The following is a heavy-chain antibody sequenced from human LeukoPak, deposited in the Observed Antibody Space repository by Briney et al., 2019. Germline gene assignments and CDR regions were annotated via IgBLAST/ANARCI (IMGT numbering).Heavy chain of an antibody. V-gene: IGHV4-34*01. D-gene: IGHD3-22*01. CDR2: INHSGST. J-gene: IGHJ4*02. CDR3: ASRDSSGYYFDY. CDR1: GGSFSGYY. Sequence: SETLSLSCAVYGGSFSGYYWSWIRQPPGKGLEWIGEINHSGSTNYNPSLKSRVTISVDTSKNQFSLKLSSVTAADTAVYYCASRDSSGYYFDYWGQGTLVTVSS.